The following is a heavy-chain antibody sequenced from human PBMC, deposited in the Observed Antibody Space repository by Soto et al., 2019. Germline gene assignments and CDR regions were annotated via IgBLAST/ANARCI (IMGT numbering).Heavy chain of an antibody. CDR1: GGSISSSSYY. D-gene: IGHD4-17*01. Sequence: QLQLQESGPGLVKPSETLSLTCTVSGGSISSSSYYWGWIRQPPGKGLEWIGSIYYSGSTYYNPSLKSRVTISVDTSKNQFPLKLSSVTAADTAVYYCRVWDGDASFYYYYGMDAWGQGTTVTVSS. CDR3: RVWDGDASFYYYYGMDA. V-gene: IGHV4-39*01. CDR2: IYYSGST. J-gene: IGHJ6*02.